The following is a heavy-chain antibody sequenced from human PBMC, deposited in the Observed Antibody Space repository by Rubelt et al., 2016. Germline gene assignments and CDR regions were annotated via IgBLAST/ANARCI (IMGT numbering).Heavy chain of an antibody. CDR2: IYPGDSDT. CDR3: ARTDSSSWNYYYYGMDV. D-gene: IGHD6-13*01. V-gene: IGHV5-51*01. J-gene: IGHJ6*02. CDR1: GYSFTSYW. Sequence: GSGYSFTSYWIGWVRQMPGKGLEWMGIIYPGDSDTRYSPSFQGQVTISADKSIDTAYLQWSSLKASDTAMYYCARTDSSSWNYYYYGMDVWGQGTTVTVSS.